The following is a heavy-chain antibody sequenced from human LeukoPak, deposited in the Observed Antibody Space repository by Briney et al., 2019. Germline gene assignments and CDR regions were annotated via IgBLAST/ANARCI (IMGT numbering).Heavy chain of an antibody. D-gene: IGHD1-26*01. J-gene: IGHJ4*02. CDR3: ARQHLGIVGGYFDY. Sequence: PSETLSLTCTVSGGSISSSSYYWGWIRQPPGKGLEWIGSIYYSGSTYYNPSLKSRVTISVDTSKNQFSLKLSSVTAADTAVYYCARQHLGIVGGYFDYWCQGTLVTVSS. CDR2: IYYSGST. V-gene: IGHV4-39*01. CDR1: GGSISSSSYY.